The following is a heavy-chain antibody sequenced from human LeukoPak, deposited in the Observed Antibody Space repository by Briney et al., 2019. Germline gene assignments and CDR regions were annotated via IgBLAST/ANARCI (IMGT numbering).Heavy chain of an antibody. D-gene: IGHD3-22*01. J-gene: IGHJ4*02. CDR1: GGSISSGDYY. Sequence: SQTLSLTCTVSGGSISSGDYYWSWIRQPPGKGLEWIGYIYYSGITYYNPSLKSRVTISVDTSKNQFSLRLSSVTAADTAVYYCARDLSDYYDNSGYTPGDYWGQGTLVTVSS. CDR3: ARDLSDYYDNSGYTPGDY. CDR2: IYYSGIT. V-gene: IGHV4-30-4*01.